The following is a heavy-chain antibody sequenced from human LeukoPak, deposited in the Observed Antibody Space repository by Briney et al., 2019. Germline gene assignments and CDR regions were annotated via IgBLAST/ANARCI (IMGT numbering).Heavy chain of an antibody. J-gene: IGHJ4*02. CDR2: IYSGGST. Sequence: PGGSLRLSCAASGFTVSSNYMSWVRQAPGKGLEWVSVIYSGGSTHYADSVKGRFTISRDNSKNTLYLQMNSLRAEDTAVYYCARESPGGDYSFDYWGQGTLVTVSS. CDR1: GFTVSSNY. V-gene: IGHV3-53*01. CDR3: ARESPGGDYSFDY. D-gene: IGHD4-17*01.